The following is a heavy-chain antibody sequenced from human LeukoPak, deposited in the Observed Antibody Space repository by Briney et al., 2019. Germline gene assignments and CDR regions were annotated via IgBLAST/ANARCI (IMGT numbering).Heavy chain of an antibody. CDR1: GYTFTSYG. CDR2: ISAYNGNT. V-gene: IGHV1-18*01. D-gene: IGHD3-22*01. Sequence: ASVKVSCKASGYTFTSYGISWVRQAPGQGLEWMGWISAYNGNTNYAQKLQGRVTMTTDTSTSTAYMELRSLRSDDTAVYYCARVGAPYYYDSSGYSNWGQGTLVTVSS. CDR3: ARVGAPYYYDSSGYSN. J-gene: IGHJ4*02.